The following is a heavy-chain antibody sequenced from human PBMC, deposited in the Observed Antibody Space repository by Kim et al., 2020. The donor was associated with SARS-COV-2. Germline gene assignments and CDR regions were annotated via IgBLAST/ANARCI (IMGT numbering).Heavy chain of an antibody. V-gene: IGHV3-48*02. Sequence: GGSLRLSCAASGFTFNDYSMTWVRQAPGKGLEWISYICGGSDTNYYEDSVKGCFIIYYKDYVKGRFTVYRENAKNTLYLHLNSLTDEDTALYYSSTDWG. CDR3: STD. CDR2: ICGGSDTNYYEDSVKGCFII. J-gene: IGHJ6*01. CDR1: GFTFNDYS.